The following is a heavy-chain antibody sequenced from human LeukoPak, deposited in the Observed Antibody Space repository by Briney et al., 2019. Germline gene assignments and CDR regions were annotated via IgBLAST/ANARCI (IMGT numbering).Heavy chain of an antibody. J-gene: IGHJ3*02. CDR1: GGTFSSYA. V-gene: IGHV1-69*13. CDR2: IIPIFGTA. Sequence: SVTVSCKASGGTFSSYAMSWVRQAPGQGVEGMGGIIPIFGTANYAQKFQGRVTITADESTSTAYMELSSLRSEDTAVYYCARGRGYCSSTSCSDAFDIWGQGTMVTVSS. D-gene: IGHD2-2*01. CDR3: ARGRGYCSSTSCSDAFDI.